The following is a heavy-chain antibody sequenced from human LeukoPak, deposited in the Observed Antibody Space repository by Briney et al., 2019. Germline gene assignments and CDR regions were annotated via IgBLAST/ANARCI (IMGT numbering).Heavy chain of an antibody. CDR3: TTVAGRRDGYNN. Sequence: GGSLRLSCAASGFTFSNAWMSWVRQAPGKGLEWVGRIKSKTDGGTTDYAAPVKGRFTISRDDPKNTLYLQMNSLKTEDTAVYYCTTVAGRRDGYNNWGQGTLVTVSS. V-gene: IGHV3-15*01. J-gene: IGHJ4*02. CDR2: IKSKTDGGTT. CDR1: GFTFSNAW. D-gene: IGHD5-24*01.